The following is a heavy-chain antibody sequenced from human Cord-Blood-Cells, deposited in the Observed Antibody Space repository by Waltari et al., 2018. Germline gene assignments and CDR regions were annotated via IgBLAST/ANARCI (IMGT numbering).Heavy chain of an antibody. Sequence: QVQLVQSGAEVKKPGASVKVSCKASGYTFTSYDINWVRQATGQGLEWMGWMNPNSGNTGYAQKFQGRVTITRNTSISTAYMELSSLRSEDTAVYYCARVECSSTSCYTYFDYWGQGTLVTVSS. D-gene: IGHD2-2*02. CDR2: MNPNSGNT. CDR3: ARVECSSTSCYTYFDY. V-gene: IGHV1-8*03. CDR1: GYTFTSYD. J-gene: IGHJ4*02.